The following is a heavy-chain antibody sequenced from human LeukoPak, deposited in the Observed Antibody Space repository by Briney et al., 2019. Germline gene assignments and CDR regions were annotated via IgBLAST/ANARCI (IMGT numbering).Heavy chain of an antibody. Sequence: GGSLRLSCAASAFTFSTYSMNWVRQAPGKGLEWVSLISWDGGSTYYADSVKGRFTISRDNSKNSLYLQVNSLRTEDTALYYCAKSAARLVSDYYYYMDVWGKGTTVTVSS. J-gene: IGHJ6*03. D-gene: IGHD6-6*01. V-gene: IGHV3-43*01. CDR2: ISWDGGST. CDR3: AKSAARLVSDYYYYMDV. CDR1: AFTFSTYS.